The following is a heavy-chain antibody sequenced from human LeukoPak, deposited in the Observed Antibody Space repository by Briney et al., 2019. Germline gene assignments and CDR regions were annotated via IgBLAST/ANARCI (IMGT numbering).Heavy chain of an antibody. J-gene: IGHJ4*02. D-gene: IGHD3-3*01. V-gene: IGHV1-46*01. CDR1: GYTFTNNY. CDR2: INPSGDNT. CDR3: ARGHRTYYDFWSGYDY. Sequence: ASVKVSCKASGYTFTNNYMHWVRQAPGQGLEWMGIINPSGDNTWYAQKFQGRVTLTRDMATSTDYMEVSSLRSEDTAVYYCARGHRTYYDFWSGYDYWGQGTLVTVSS.